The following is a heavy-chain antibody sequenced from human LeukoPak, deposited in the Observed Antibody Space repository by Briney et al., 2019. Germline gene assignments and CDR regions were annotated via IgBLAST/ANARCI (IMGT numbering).Heavy chain of an antibody. D-gene: IGHD6-19*01. CDR2: INPSAGGT. V-gene: IGHV1-46*01. CDR1: GYAFTTYC. J-gene: IGHJ4*02. Sequence: ASVKVSCKASGYAFTTYCIHWVRLAPGQGLQWMGIINPSAGGTVYAQKFQGRVTMTRDTSINTVYMELSSLRSDDTAVYYCARDRRSSGWFLSHFDYWGQGALVTVSS. CDR3: ARDRRSSGWFLSHFDY.